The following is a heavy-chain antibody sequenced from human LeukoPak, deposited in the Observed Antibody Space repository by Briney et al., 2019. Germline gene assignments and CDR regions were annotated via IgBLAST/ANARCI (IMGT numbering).Heavy chain of an antibody. CDR1: GYTFIDYH. J-gene: IGHJ6*02. V-gene: IGHV1-46*01. CDR3: AKEFYTTGGTVMDSQYYYYYGLDV. CDR2: INPSGGST. Sequence: GASVKVSCKASGYTFIDYHIHWVRQAPGQGLEWMGIINPSGGSTSYAQKFQGRVTMTRDTSTSTVYMELSSLRSDDTAVYYCAKEFYTTGGTVMDSQYYYYYGLDVWGQGTTVTVSS. D-gene: IGHD2-2*02.